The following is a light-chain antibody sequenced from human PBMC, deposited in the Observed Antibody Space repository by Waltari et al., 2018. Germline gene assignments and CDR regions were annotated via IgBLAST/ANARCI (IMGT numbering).Light chain of an antibody. Sequence: QFVLTQPPSVSGAPGQRVTISCTGSSSNIGAGYDVHWYQHIPGTATKVVIPGNDSRPACFPDRCSGAKSATSASLTITGLQAEDEADYYCQSYDRDVRVFGGGTRLTVL. CDR3: QSYDRDVRV. CDR1: SSNIGAGYD. V-gene: IGLV1-40*01. J-gene: IGLJ3*02. CDR2: GND.